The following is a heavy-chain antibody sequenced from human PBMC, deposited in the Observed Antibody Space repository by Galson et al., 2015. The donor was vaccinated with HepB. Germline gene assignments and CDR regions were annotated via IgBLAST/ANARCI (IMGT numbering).Heavy chain of an antibody. CDR3: ASTAYGDYRSAAFDI. V-gene: IGHV1-18*01. CDR1: GYTFTSYG. J-gene: IGHJ3*02. Sequence: SVKVSCKASGYTFTSYGISWVRQAPGQGLEWMGWISAYNGNTNYAQKLQGRVTMTTDTSTSTVYMELSSLRSEDTAVYYCASTAYGDYRSAAFDIWGQGTMVTVSS. D-gene: IGHD4-17*01. CDR2: ISAYNGNT.